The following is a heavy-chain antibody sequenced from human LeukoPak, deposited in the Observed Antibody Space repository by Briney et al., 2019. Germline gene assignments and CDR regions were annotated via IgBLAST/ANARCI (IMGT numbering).Heavy chain of an antibody. V-gene: IGHV3-23*01. Sequence: GGSLRLSCAASGFTFSSYSMSWVRQAPGKGLEWVSGLSGSGGSTYYADSVKGRFTISRDNSKNTLYLQMNSLRAEDTAVYYCAKGTGDTTWVLDYWGQGALVTVSS. CDR1: GFTFSSYS. J-gene: IGHJ4*02. CDR2: LSGSGGST. CDR3: AKGTGDTTWVLDY. D-gene: IGHD1-14*01.